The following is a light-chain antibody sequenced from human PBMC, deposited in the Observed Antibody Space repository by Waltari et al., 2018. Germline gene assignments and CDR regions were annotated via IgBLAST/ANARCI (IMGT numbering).Light chain of an antibody. Sequence: SYVLTQPPSVSVAPGETARITCGGDNIGSYSVHWYQQRPGQAPMLVIYYDSDRPSGIPSRFCGSNLGNTAPLTISRVESGDEAKYYCHVWHPDVDPVGLGTWSDVTVL. CDR1: NIGSYS. J-gene: IGLJ1*01. CDR3: HVWHPDVDPVG. V-gene: IGLV3-21*04. CDR2: YDS.